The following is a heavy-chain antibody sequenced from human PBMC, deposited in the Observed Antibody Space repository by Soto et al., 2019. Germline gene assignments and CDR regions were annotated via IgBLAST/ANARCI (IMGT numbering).Heavy chain of an antibody. Sequence: QLHLVQSGAVVKKPGASVTVSCSASGYPVTAYYMHWVRQAPGRGLEWMGGINPATGAAKYTQTCQGRVPMTRETSPSTVFMELSGLTSEDTAVFSCAKGGGVGVAGSAAFDMWGQGTLVTVSS. D-gene: IGHD3-3*01. CDR3: AKGGGVGVAGSAAFDM. CDR2: INPATGAA. J-gene: IGHJ3*02. CDR1: GYPVTAYY. V-gene: IGHV1-2*02.